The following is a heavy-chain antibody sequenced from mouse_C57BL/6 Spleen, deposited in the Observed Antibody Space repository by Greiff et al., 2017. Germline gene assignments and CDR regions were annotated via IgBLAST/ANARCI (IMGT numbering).Heavy chain of an antibody. CDR3: ARDKDDGYPFAY. Sequence: VQLQQPGAELVRPGSSVKLSCKASGYTFTSYWLHWVKQRPIQGLEWIGNIDPSDSETHYNQKFKDKATLTVDKSSSTAYMQLSSLTSEDSAVYYCARDKDDGYPFAYWGQGTLVTVSA. CDR1: GYTFTSYW. J-gene: IGHJ3*01. D-gene: IGHD2-3*01. CDR2: IDPSDSET. V-gene: IGHV1-52*01.